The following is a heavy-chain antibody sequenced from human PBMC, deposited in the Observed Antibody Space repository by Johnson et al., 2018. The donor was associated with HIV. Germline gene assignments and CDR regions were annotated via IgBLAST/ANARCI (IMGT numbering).Heavy chain of an antibody. J-gene: IGHJ3*02. Sequence: QVQLVESGGGVVQPGRSLRLSCAASGFTFSSYAMHWVRQAPGKGLEWVAVISYDGSNKYYADSVKGRFTISRDNAKNTLYLQMNSLRAEDTAVYYCAREGSSSSDDAFDIWGQGTMVTVSS. CDR3: AREGSSSSDDAFDI. CDR1: GFTFSSYA. D-gene: IGHD6-6*01. CDR2: ISYDGSNK. V-gene: IGHV3-30-3*01.